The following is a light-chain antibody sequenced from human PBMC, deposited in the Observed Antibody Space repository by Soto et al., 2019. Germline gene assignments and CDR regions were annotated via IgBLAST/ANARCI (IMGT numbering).Light chain of an antibody. V-gene: IGKV4-1*01. J-gene: IGKJ1*01. CDR1: QSVLYSSNNKNY. Sequence: DIVMTQSPDSLAVSLGERATINCKSSQSVLYSSNNKNYLAWYQQKPGQPPKLLIYWASTRESGVPDRFSGSGSXTDFTLTISSLQAEDVAVYYCQQYYRPWTFG. CDR2: WAS. CDR3: QQYYRPWT.